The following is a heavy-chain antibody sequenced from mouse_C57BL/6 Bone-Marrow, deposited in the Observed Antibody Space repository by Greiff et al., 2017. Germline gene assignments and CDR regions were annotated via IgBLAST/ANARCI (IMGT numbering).Heavy chain of an antibody. CDR3: EILPHPAWFAY. CDR2: INPNNGGT. D-gene: IGHD5-5*01. Sequence: EVKLMESGPELVKPGASVKIPCKASGYTFTDSNMDWVKQSHGKSLEWIGDINPNNGGTIYNQKFNGKTTLTVDKSSSTAYMELRSLTSDDTAVYYCEILPHPAWFAYWGQGTLVTVSA. J-gene: IGHJ3*01. CDR1: GYTFTDSN. V-gene: IGHV1-18*01.